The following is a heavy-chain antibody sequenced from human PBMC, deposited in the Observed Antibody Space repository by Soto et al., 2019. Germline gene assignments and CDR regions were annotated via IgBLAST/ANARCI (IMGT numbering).Heavy chain of an antibody. J-gene: IGHJ4*02. CDR2: ISGSGGST. Sequence: VQLLESGGDLVQPGRSLRLSCAASEFAFSNYAMSWVRQAPGKGLEWVLGISGSGGSTFYADSVKGRFTISRDNSKNTLFLQMNSLRAEDTAIYYCARHQDSSTWYIYPIDFWGQGILVTVSS. V-gene: IGHV3-23*01. D-gene: IGHD6-13*01. CDR1: EFAFSNYA. CDR3: ARHQDSSTWYIYPIDF.